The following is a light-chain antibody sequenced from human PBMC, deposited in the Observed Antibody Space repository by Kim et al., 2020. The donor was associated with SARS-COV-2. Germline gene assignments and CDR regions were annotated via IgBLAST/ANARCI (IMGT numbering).Light chain of an antibody. V-gene: IGLV1-47*01. CDR2: RNN. CDR1: SSNIGSHY. CDR3: AVWDDTLSGHAV. Sequence: ELSQPPSASGTPGQRVTISCSGSSSNIGSHYVYWYQQLPGTAPKLLIYRNNQRPPGVPDRFSGSNSGSSASLAISGLRSEDEADYYCAVWDDTLSGHAVFGGGTQLTVL. J-gene: IGLJ7*01.